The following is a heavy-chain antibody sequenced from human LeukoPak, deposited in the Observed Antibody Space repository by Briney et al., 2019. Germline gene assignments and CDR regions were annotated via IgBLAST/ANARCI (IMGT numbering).Heavy chain of an antibody. CDR3: ARARRVAAGINYYYYMDV. V-gene: IGHV3-48*01. D-gene: IGHD6-13*01. CDR2: ISGSSTTI. Sequence: QAGGSLRLSCAASTFTFSSYVMNWVRQAPGKGLEWVSYISGSSTTIYYADSVKGRFTISRDSANNSLYLQMNSLRAEDTAVYYCARARRVAAGINYYYYMDVWGKGTTVTVSS. J-gene: IGHJ6*03. CDR1: TFTFSSYV.